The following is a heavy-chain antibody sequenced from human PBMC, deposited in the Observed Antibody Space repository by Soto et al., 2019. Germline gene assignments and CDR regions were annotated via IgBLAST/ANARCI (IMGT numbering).Heavy chain of an antibody. CDR3: ARDSGSSWTNYYYYDLMDV. D-gene: IGHD6-13*01. V-gene: IGHV1-18*01. Sequence: SVKVSCKASGYTFTSYGISWVRQAPGQGLEWMGWISAYNGNTNYAQKLQGRVTMTTDTSTSTAYMELRSLRYDDTAVYYCARDSGSSWTNYYYYDLMDVCGRGTTVTGSS. CDR2: ISAYNGNT. J-gene: IGHJ6*02. CDR1: GYTFTSYG.